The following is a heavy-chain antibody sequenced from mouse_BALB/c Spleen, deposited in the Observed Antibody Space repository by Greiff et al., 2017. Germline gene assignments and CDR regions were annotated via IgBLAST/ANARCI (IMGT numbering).Heavy chain of an antibody. Sequence: EVQRVESGGGLVKPGGSLKLSCAASGFTFSSYAMSWVRQTPEKRLEWVASISSGGSTYYPDSVKGRFTISRDNAKNNLYLQMSSLRSEDTALYYCARYYGPYYAMDYWGQGTSVTVSS. CDR1: GFTFSSYA. CDR2: ISSGGST. D-gene: IGHD1-2*01. V-gene: IGHV5-6-5*01. J-gene: IGHJ4*01. CDR3: ARYYGPYYAMDY.